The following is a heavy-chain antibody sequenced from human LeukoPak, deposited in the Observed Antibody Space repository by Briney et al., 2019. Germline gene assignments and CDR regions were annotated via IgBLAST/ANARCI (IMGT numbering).Heavy chain of an antibody. CDR2: VYNTGSTDDT. D-gene: IGHD3-3*01. CDR1: GDSLGNYY. V-gene: IGHV4-4*07. J-gene: IGHJ2*01. Sequence: SETLSLTCTVSGDSLGNYYWSWIRQPAGKGLEWIGRVYNTGSTDDTDFNPSLKSRVAMSQDTSRNQFSLKLFSVTAADTATYYCARHTGFFGSSYGAFDFWGRGTLVTVSS. CDR3: ARHTGFFGSSYGAFDF.